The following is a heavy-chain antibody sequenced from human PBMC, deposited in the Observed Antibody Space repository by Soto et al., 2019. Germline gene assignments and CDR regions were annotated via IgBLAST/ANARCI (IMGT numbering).Heavy chain of an antibody. V-gene: IGHV1-2*02. J-gene: IGHJ5*02. CDR2: INPNSGDS. D-gene: IGHD3-3*01. CDR1: GYTFTGYH. CDR3: ARGHQLRPGNNWFDP. Sequence: QVQLVQSGAALKKPGASVKVSCKASGYTFTGYHLHWVRQAPGQGLEWMGWINPNSGDSNSAQKFQGRVIMTRDTSTSTAYMVLTSLRPDDTAVYYCARGHQLRPGNNWFDPWGQGTLITVSS.